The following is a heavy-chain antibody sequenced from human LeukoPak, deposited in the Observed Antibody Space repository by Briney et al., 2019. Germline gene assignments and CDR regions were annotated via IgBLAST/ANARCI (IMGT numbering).Heavy chain of an antibody. D-gene: IGHD5-12*01. Sequence: GGSLRLSCAASGFNFSTYGMHWVRQAPGKGLEWVAVIWYDGSIKNYGDSVKGRFTISRDNSKNTLYLQMNSLRAEDTAVYYCAKDCVVATGDYWGQGTLVTVSS. V-gene: IGHV3-33*06. CDR2: IWYDGSIK. CDR1: GFNFSTYG. J-gene: IGHJ4*02. CDR3: AKDCVVATGDY.